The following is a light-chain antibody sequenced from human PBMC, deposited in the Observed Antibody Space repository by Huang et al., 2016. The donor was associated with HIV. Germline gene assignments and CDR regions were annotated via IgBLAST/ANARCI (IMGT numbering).Light chain of an antibody. CDR3: QQYYSTPPT. Sequence: DIVMTQSPDSLAVSLGERATINCKSSQSVLYSSNNKNYLAWYQQKPGQPPKLLIYWASTRESGVRDRFSGSGSGTDFTLTISSLQAEDVAVYYCQQYYSTPPTFGGGTKVEIK. J-gene: IGKJ4*01. CDR2: WAS. V-gene: IGKV4-1*01. CDR1: QSVLYSSNNKNY.